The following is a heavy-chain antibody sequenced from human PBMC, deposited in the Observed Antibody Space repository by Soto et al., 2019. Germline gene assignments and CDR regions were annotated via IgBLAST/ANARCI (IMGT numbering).Heavy chain of an antibody. CDR1: GGSISSGDYY. CDR2: IYYSGST. CDR3: AMVHLVRSPAYYYYGMDV. J-gene: IGHJ6*02. Sequence: QVQLQESGPGLVKPSQTLSLTCTVSGGSISSGDYYWSWIRQPPGKGLEWIGYIYYSGSTYYNPSLNSRVTISVDTSKNQFSLQLSSVAAAATAVYYCAMVHLVRSPAYYYYGMDVWGQGTTVTVSS. D-gene: IGHD6-6*01. V-gene: IGHV4-30-4*01.